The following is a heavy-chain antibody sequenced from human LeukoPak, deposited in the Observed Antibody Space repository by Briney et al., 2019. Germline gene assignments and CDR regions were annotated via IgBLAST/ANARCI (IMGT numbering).Heavy chain of an antibody. Sequence: GGSLRLSCTASGFTFSSYAMNWVRQAPGKGLEWVSGIGAGGTFTYYADSVKGRFTIFRDNSRNTLYLHMNSLRAEDTAIYYCAKMRGIVITFGGVIFDSWGQGTLATVSS. V-gene: IGHV3-23*01. CDR3: AKMRGIVITFGGVIFDS. CDR1: GFTFSSYA. J-gene: IGHJ4*02. D-gene: IGHD3-16*01. CDR2: IGAGGTFT.